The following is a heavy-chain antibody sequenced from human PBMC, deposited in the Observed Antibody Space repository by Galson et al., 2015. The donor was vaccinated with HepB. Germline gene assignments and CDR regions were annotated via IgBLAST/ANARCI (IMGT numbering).Heavy chain of an antibody. CDR3: ARSPYDYYGMDV. CDR2: INAGNGNT. Sequence: SVKVSCKASGYTFTSYAMHWVRQAPGQRLEWMGWINAGNGNTKYSQKFQGRVTITRDTSASTAYMELSSLRSEDTAVYYCARSPYDYYGMDVWGQGTTVTVSS. CDR1: GYTFTSYA. J-gene: IGHJ6*02. D-gene: IGHD2-2*01. V-gene: IGHV1-3*01.